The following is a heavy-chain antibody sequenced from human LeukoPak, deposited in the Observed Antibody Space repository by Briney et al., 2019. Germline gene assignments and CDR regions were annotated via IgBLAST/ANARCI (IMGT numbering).Heavy chain of an antibody. CDR2: ISYDGSNK. CDR3: ARSAGSGPRGAFDY. V-gene: IGHV3-30-3*01. CDR1: GFTFSSYA. D-gene: IGHD6-19*01. J-gene: IGHJ4*02. Sequence: GGALRLSCAASGFTFSSYAMHWVRQAPGKGLEWVAVISYDGSNKYYADSVKGRFTISRDNSKNTLYLQMNSLRAEDTAVYYCARSAGSGPRGAFDYWGQGTLVTVSS.